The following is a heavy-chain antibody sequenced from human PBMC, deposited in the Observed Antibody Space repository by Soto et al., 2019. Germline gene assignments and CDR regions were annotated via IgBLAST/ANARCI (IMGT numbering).Heavy chain of an antibody. V-gene: IGHV3-23*01. D-gene: IGHD1-26*01. Sequence: GGSLRLSCAASGFTFSSYAMSWVRQAPGKGLEWVSAISGSGGSTYYADSVKGRFTISRDNSKNTLYLQMNSLRAEDTAVYYCAKDSREMGATDYYYYYGMDVWGHGTTVTVSS. CDR2: ISGSGGST. CDR3: AKDSREMGATDYYYYYGMDV. J-gene: IGHJ6*02. CDR1: GFTFSSYA.